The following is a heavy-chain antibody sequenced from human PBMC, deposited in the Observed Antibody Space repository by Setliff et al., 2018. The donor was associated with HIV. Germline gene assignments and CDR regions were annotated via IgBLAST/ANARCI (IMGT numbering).Heavy chain of an antibody. J-gene: IGHJ4*02. Sequence: KTSETLSLTCTVSSGSISSYYWSWIRQPPGKGLEWIGYIYTSGSVNYNPSLNSRVTISVDTSKNQFSLKVNSVTAADTAVYYCARSPRIGVAGEFEYWGQGTLVTVSS. CDR2: IYTSGSV. CDR1: SGSISSYY. D-gene: IGHD6-19*01. CDR3: ARSPRIGVAGEFEY. V-gene: IGHV4-4*09.